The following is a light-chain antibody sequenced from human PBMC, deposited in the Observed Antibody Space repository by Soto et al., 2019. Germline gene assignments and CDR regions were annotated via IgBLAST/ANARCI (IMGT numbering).Light chain of an antibody. CDR3: CSYAGSYTFV. J-gene: IGLJ2*01. CDR2: DVS. CDR1: SSDVGGYNY. Sequence: QSALTQPRSVSGSPGQSVTISCTGTSSDVGGYNYVSWYQQHPGKAPKLMIYDVSKRPSGVPDRFSGSKSGNTASLTISVLQDEDEADYYCCSYAGSYTFVFGGGTKLTVL. V-gene: IGLV2-11*01.